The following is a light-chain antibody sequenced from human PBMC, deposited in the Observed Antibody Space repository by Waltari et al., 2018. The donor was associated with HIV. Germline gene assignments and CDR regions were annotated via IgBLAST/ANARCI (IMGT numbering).Light chain of an antibody. CDR1: QNINNY. V-gene: IGKV1-39*01. CDR2: TAT. CDR3: QQSYSSPT. J-gene: IGKJ3*01. Sequence: DIQMTQSPSSLSASIGDRVTISCRASQNINNYLNWYQQKPGKAPKILIYTATNLQSGVPSRFRGGGSGTDFTLSITSLQPEDFATYFCQQSYSSPTFGPGTTVEVK.